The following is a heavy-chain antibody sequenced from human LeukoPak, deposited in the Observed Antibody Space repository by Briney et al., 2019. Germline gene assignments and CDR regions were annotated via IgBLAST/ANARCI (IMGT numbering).Heavy chain of an antibody. D-gene: IGHD3-22*01. CDR3: AKDDSSGYSPPSSDY. Sequence: GGSLRLSCAASGFTFSSYRMIWVRQTPGKGLEWVSSISSSSSTINYADSMRGRFTISRDNAKNSLYLQMNSLRAEDTAVYYCAKDDSSGYSPPSSDYWGRGTLVTVSS. J-gene: IGHJ4*02. V-gene: IGHV3-48*04. CDR1: GFTFSSYR. CDR2: ISSSSSTI.